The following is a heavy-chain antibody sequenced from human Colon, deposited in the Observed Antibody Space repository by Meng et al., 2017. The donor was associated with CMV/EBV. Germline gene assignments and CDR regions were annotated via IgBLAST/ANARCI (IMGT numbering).Heavy chain of an antibody. CDR3: ARSGYIVDPWAFDY. D-gene: IGHD5-12*01. Sequence: GESLKISCAASGFTFRSYEMNWVRQAPGKGLEWVAYISSGGQTIKYADSVKGRFTISRDNAKNSLYLQMNSLRAEDTAVYYCARSGYIVDPWAFDYWGQGTLVTVSS. V-gene: IGHV3-48*03. J-gene: IGHJ4*02. CDR2: ISSGGQTI. CDR1: GFTFRSYE.